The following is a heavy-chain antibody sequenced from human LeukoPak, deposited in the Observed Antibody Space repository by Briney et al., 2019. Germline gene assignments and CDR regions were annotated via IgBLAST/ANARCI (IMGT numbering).Heavy chain of an antibody. V-gene: IGHV3-33*01. CDR1: GFTLSSYG. Sequence: GGSLRLSCAASGFTLSSYGMHWVRQAPGKGLEWVAVIWYDGSRKYYADSVKGRFTISRDSSENTLYLQMNSLTAEDTAVYYCARDFSFYEDYWGQGTLVTVSS. D-gene: IGHD3-3*01. J-gene: IGHJ4*02. CDR2: IWYDGSRK. CDR3: ARDFSFYEDY.